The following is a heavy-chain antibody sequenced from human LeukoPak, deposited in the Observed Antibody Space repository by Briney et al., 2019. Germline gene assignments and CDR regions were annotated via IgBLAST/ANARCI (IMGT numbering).Heavy chain of an antibody. CDR2: ISFDGSNK. CDR3: VGGTSYYYNGVDV. D-gene: IGHD1-26*01. V-gene: IGHV3-30-3*01. CDR1: GFTFSNYA. Sequence: PGRSLRLSCAASGFTFSNYAMHWVRQAPGKGLEWVAVISFDGSNKYYTDSVKGRFTISRDNSKNTLYVQMNSLRAEDTAVYYCVGGTSYYYNGVDVWGQGTTVTVSS. J-gene: IGHJ6*02.